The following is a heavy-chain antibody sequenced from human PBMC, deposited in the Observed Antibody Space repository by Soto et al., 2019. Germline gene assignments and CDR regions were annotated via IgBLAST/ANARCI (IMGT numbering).Heavy chain of an antibody. CDR1: GGTFNNYA. J-gene: IGHJ6*02. V-gene: IGHV1-69*12. CDR3: TRCGIRYHSIGFYLGIDGMDV. CDR2: TIPMFGTT. Sequence: QVQLVQSGAEVKKPESSVRVSCKASGGTFNNYAITWVRQAPGQGLEWMGGTIPMFGTTNYAEKFQGRVTITADDSTNTAYMELSSLGSEDTAVYYCTRCGIRYHSIGFYLGIDGMDVWGQGTTVIVSS. D-gene: IGHD3-22*01.